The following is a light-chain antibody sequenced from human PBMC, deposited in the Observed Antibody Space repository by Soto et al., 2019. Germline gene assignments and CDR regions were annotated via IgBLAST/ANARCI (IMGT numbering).Light chain of an antibody. V-gene: IGLV1-44*01. J-gene: IGLJ1*01. CDR3: AAWDDSLNGRV. CDR2: TNN. CDR1: SSNIGSSN. Sequence: QSDLTQPPAASGTPGQRVTISCSGSSSNIGSSNVNWYQQLPGTAPKLLIYTNNQRPSGVPGRFSGSKSGTSASLAISGLQSEDGADYYCAAWDDSLNGRVFGTGTKVTVL.